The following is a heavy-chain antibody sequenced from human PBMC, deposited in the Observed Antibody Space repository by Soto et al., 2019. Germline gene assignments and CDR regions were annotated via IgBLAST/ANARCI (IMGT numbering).Heavy chain of an antibody. Sequence: EVQLVDSGGALVQPGGSLRLSCTASGFSVSSKYISWVRQAPGKGLEWVSLIQSGGSTYYAGSVKGRFTISRDNSENTLSLQMNSLRVEDTAVYYRTRDDVHCSGGRCYGVPMEVWRKGTTVTVSA. D-gene: IGHD2-15*01. CDR3: TRDDVHCSGGRCYGVPMEV. CDR2: IQSGGST. J-gene: IGHJ6*04. V-gene: IGHV3-66*01. CDR1: GFSVSSKY.